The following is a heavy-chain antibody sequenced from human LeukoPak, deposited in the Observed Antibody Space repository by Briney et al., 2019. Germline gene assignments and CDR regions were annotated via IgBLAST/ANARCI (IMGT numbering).Heavy chain of an antibody. D-gene: IGHD1-26*01. Sequence: GGSLRLSCAASGFTVSSNYMSWVRQAPGEGLEWVSVIYSGGTTYYADSVKGRFTISRDNSKNTLYLQMNSLRAEDTAVYYCARGRVGAAVHDAFDIWGQGTMVTVSS. CDR3: ARGRVGAAVHDAFDI. CDR1: GFTVSSNY. V-gene: IGHV3-66*02. J-gene: IGHJ3*02. CDR2: IYSGGTT.